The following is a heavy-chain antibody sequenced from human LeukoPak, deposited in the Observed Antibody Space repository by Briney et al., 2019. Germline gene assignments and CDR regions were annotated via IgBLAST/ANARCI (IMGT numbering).Heavy chain of an antibody. V-gene: IGHV4-59*01. Sequence: PSETLSLTCTVSGGSISSYYWSWIRQPPGKGLEWIGYIYYSGSTNYNPSLKSRVTISVDTSKNQFSLKLSSVTAADTAVYYCARTDYYDSSGARVLFDYWGQGTLVTVSS. CDR2: IYYSGST. CDR3: ARTDYYDSSGARVLFDY. CDR1: GGSISSYY. J-gene: IGHJ4*02. D-gene: IGHD3-22*01.